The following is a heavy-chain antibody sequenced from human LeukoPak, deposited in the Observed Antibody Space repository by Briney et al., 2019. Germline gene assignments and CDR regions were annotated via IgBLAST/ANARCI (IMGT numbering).Heavy chain of an antibody. CDR1: GGSISTSNYY. CDR2: INHSGST. CDR3: ARGLSH. V-gene: IGHV4-39*07. J-gene: IGHJ4*02. Sequence: SETLSLTCTVSGGSISTSNYYWGWIRQPPGKGLEWIGEINHSGSTNYNPSLKSRVTISVDTSKNQFSLKLSSVTAADTAVYYCARGLSHWGQGTLVTVSS.